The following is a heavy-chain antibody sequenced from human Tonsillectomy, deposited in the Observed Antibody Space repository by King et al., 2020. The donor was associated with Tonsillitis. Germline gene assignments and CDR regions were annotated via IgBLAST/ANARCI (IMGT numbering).Heavy chain of an antibody. CDR2: IYWDDGK. CDR3: AHPQSYWYDGSSGPPVYFDY. V-gene: IGHV2-5*02. Sequence: ITLKESGPTLMKPTQTLTLTCSFSGFSLSATGGGVGWIRQPPGKALEWLALIYWDDGKRYSPSLKSRLTITKDISKNQVVLTVTNMDPVDTATYFCAHPQSYWYDGSSGPPVYFDYWGQGILVTVSS. D-gene: IGHD3-22*01. J-gene: IGHJ4*02. CDR1: GFSLSATGGG.